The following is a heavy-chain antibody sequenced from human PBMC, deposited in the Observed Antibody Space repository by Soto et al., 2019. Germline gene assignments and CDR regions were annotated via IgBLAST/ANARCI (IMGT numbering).Heavy chain of an antibody. CDR1: GGTFSSYA. CDR2: IIPIFGTA. Sequence: SVKVSCKASGGTFSSYAISWVRQAPGQGLEWMGGIIPIFGTANYAQKFQGRVTITADESTSTAYMELSSLRSEDTAVYYCASISAQDYDSSGYYHYWGQGTLVTVSS. CDR3: ASISAQDYDSSGYYHY. D-gene: IGHD3-22*01. V-gene: IGHV1-69*13. J-gene: IGHJ4*02.